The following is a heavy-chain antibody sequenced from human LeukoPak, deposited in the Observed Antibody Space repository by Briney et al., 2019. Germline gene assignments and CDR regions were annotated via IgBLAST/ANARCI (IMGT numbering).Heavy chain of an antibody. Sequence: ASVKVSCKASGYTFTSYDINWVRQAPGQGLEWMGWINPNSGGTNYAQKFQGRVTMTRDTSISTAYMELSRLRSDDTAVYYCARVYGFNYYFDYWGQGTLVTVSS. J-gene: IGHJ4*02. CDR1: GYTFTSYD. CDR2: INPNSGGT. D-gene: IGHD3-10*01. CDR3: ARVYGFNYYFDY. V-gene: IGHV1-2*02.